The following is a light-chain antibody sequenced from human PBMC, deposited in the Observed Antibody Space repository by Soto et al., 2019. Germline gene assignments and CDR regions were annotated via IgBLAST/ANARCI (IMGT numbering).Light chain of an antibody. CDR3: QQYDTLPYT. CDR1: PDIPNY. J-gene: IGKJ2*01. CDR2: DAS. Sequence: DFQMPQSPPSLFASVGAGVPITCQASPDIPNYLTWYQHKPGKPPKLVIYDASNLEIGVPSRFSGSRSGADFTFTINGLQPEDIATYWCQQYDTLPYTFGQGTKLEIK. V-gene: IGKV1-33*01.